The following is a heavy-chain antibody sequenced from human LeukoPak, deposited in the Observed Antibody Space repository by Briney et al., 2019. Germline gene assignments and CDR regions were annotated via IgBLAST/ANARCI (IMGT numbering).Heavy chain of an antibody. D-gene: IGHD4-17*01. V-gene: IGHV3-30-3*01. CDR3: ARDNYGDYFLDY. CDR1: GFSFSSYG. Sequence: PGGFLRLSCVASGFSFSSYGLHWVRQAPGKGLEWLSLTSFDGTDKYYADSVKGRFTISRDNSKNTLYLQMNSLRAEDTAVYFCARDNYGDYFLDYWGQGTLVTVSS. CDR2: TSFDGTDK. J-gene: IGHJ4*02.